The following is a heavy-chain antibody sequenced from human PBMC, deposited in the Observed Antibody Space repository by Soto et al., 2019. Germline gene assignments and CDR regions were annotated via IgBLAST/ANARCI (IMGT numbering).Heavy chain of an antibody. D-gene: IGHD3-10*01. CDR1: GGSISSGDYY. CDR3: ARVRLLWFGELTDYYYYGMDV. V-gene: IGHV4-30-4*01. J-gene: IGHJ6*02. CDR2: IYYSGST. Sequence: SETLSLTCTVSGGSISSGDYYWSWIRRPPGKGLEWIGYIYYSGSTYYNPSLKSRVTISVDTSKNQFSLKLSSVTAADTAVYYCARVRLLWFGELTDYYYYGMDVWGQGTTVTVSS.